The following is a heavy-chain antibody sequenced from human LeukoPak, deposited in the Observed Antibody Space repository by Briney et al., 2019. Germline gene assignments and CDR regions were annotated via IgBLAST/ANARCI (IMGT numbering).Heavy chain of an antibody. Sequence: PGGSLRLSCAASGFTFSSYAMSWVRQAPGKGLEWVSAISGSGGSTYYADSVKGRFTISRDNSKNTLYLQMNSLRAEDTAVYYCFTFGGAIVRVTRAYWGQGTLVTVSS. D-gene: IGHD3-16*02. J-gene: IGHJ4*02. CDR1: GFTFSSYA. CDR3: FTFGGAIVRVTRAY. V-gene: IGHV3-23*01. CDR2: ISGSGGST.